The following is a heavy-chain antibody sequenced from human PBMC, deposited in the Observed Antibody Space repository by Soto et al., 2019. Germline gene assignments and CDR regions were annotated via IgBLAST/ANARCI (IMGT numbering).Heavy chain of an antibody. CDR2: INHSGST. V-gene: IGHV4-34*01. J-gene: IGHJ5*02. CDR1: GGSFSGYY. D-gene: IGHD3-3*01. CDR3: ARGLRITIFGVASSNWFDP. Sequence: SETLSLTCAVYGGSFSGYYWSWIRQPPGKGLEWIGEINHSGSTNYNPSLKSRVTISVDTSKNQFSLKLSSVTAADTAVYYCARGLRITIFGVASSNWFDPWGEGTLVTVSS.